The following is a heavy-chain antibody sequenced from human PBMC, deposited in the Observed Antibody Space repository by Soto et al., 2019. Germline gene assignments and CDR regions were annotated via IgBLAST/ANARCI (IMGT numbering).Heavy chain of an antibody. CDR1: GYTFSNYD. Sequence: QVQLVQSGAELKKPGASVKVSCKASGYTFSNYDMNWVRQATGQGPEWIGWVNPNNGDTGYAQKFQGRVTLPTDISATTAYMELTSLRSENTAIYYCAKVSRKGSAIDFDYWGQGTLITVPS. V-gene: IGHV1-8*01. CDR3: AKVSRKGSAIDFDY. CDR2: VNPNNGDT. J-gene: IGHJ4*02. D-gene: IGHD3-10*01.